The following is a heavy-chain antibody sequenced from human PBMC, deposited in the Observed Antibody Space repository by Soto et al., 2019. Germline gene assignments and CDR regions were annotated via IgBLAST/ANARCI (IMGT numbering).Heavy chain of an antibody. CDR3: ARQIRYTYGYFPRYLHQ. J-gene: IGHJ1*01. V-gene: IGHV4-39*01. CDR2: IYYSGNT. Sequence: SATVSLTCRVSGASISSDNYYWGWIRQTPRKLLEWIGSIYYSGNTYYNTYLKSRLTISVETSKSQFSLTLSSVTAADSAMYLCARQIRYTYGYFPRYLHQWGQGTRVT. CDR1: GASISSDNYY. D-gene: IGHD5-18*01.